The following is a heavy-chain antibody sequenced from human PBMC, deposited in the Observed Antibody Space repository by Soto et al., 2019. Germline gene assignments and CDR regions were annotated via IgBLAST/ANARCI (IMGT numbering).Heavy chain of an antibody. CDR3: ARPISNYGDGYNWFDP. J-gene: IGHJ5*02. CDR1: GGSISSSSYY. Sequence: SETLSLTCTVSGGSISSSSYYWGWIRQPPGKGLEWIGSIYYSGSTYYNPSLKSRVTISVDTSKNQFSLKLSSVTAADTAVYYCARPISNYGDGYNWFDPWGQGTLVTVSS. CDR2: IYYSGST. V-gene: IGHV4-39*01. D-gene: IGHD4-17*01.